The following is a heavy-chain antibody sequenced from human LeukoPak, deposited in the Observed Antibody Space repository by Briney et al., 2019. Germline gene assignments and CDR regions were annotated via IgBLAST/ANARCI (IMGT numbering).Heavy chain of an antibody. D-gene: IGHD3-9*01. J-gene: IGHJ5*02. V-gene: IGHV1-18*01. CDR3: ARQSFGILTGCPRGCNWSDP. Sequence: ASVKVSCKASGYTFTSYGISWVRQAPGQGLEWMGWISAYNGNTNYAQELQGRVTMSTDTSTSTGYMELRSLRSDDTAVYYCARQSFGILTGCPRGCNWSDPWGQGTLVTVSS. CDR2: ISAYNGNT. CDR1: GYTFTSYG.